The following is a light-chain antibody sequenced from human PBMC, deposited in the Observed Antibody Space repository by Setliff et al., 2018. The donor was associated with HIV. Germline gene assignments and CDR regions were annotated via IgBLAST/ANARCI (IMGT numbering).Light chain of an antibody. Sequence: ALAQPASVSGSPGQSITISCTGTSSDVGRYDLVSWYQQHPGKAPKLIIYQATKRPSGVSNRFSGSKSGNTASLTISGLQAEDEADYYCCSNTGSNTYVFGTGTKVT. CDR2: QAT. CDR3: CSNTGSNTYV. CDR1: SSDVGRYDL. V-gene: IGLV2-23*01. J-gene: IGLJ1*01.